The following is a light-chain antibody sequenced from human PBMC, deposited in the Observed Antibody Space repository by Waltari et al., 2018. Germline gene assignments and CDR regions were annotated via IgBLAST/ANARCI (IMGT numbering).Light chain of an antibody. J-gene: IGKJ1*01. V-gene: IGKV3-11*01. CDR1: QNVGTK. CDR2: DAS. CDR3: QQRDSWWT. Sequence: IEMTQSPATLSVSPGERATLSCRASQNVGTKLAWYQQKPGQAPRLLIYDASNRATGIPARFSGGGSGTDFTLTISSLEPEDFAVYYCQQRDSWWTFGQGTKVEIK.